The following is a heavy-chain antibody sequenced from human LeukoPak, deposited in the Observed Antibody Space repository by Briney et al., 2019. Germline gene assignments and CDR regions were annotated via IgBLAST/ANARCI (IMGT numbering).Heavy chain of an antibody. V-gene: IGHV3-11*04. Sequence: LSLTCTVSGGSISSSSYYWGWIRQPPGKGLEWVSYISSSGSTIYYADSVKGRFTISRDNAKNSLYLQMNSLRAEDTAVYYCARDSNSSWRNWFDPWGKGTTVTISS. CDR2: ISSSGSTI. D-gene: IGHD6-13*01. CDR3: ARDSNSSWRNWFDP. J-gene: IGHJ6*04. CDR1: GGSISSSSYY.